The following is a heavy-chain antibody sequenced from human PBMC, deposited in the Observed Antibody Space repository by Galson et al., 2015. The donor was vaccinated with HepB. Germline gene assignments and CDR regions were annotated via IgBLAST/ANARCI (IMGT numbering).Heavy chain of an antibody. CDR1: GFTVSSNY. J-gene: IGHJ4*02. CDR3: ARGTPYNFDTSGYFPLYYLDY. Sequence: SLRLSCAASGFTVSSNYMSWVRQAPGKGLEWVAVIYGGGSTYYADAAEGRFSISRDNSKNTLSLQMSSLRAEDTAVYYWARGTPYNFDTSGYFPLYYLDYWGQGTLVTVSS. D-gene: IGHD3-22*01. V-gene: IGHV3-66*02. CDR2: IYGGGST.